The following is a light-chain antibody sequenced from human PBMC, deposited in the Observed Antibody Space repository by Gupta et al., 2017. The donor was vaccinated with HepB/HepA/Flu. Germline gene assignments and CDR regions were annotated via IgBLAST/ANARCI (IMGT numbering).Light chain of an antibody. Sequence: EIVLTQSPGTLSLSPGERATLSCRTSQSVSSCLAWYQQKPGQAPRLLIYDASSRDMGITNRFSGSGDEKDFTLTSTRREDEDCAVYYGHPVCSSWTLGQGTTVEIK. V-gene: IGKV3-20*01. CDR2: DAS. CDR3: HPVCSSWT. J-gene: IGKJ1*01. CDR1: QSVSSC.